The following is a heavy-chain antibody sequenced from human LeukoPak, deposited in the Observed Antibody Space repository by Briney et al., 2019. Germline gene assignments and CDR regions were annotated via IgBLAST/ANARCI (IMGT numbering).Heavy chain of an antibody. J-gene: IGHJ3*02. CDR3: AREGDIVVVPAESRIGDAFDI. D-gene: IGHD2-2*01. CDR1: GGSISSYY. CDR2: IYTSGST. Sequence: PSETLSLTCTVSGGSISSYYWSWIRQPAGKGLEWIGRIYTSGSTTYNPSLKSRVTMSVDTSKNQFSLKLSSLTAADTAMYYCAREGDIVVVPAESRIGDAFDIWGQGTMVTVSS. V-gene: IGHV4-4*07.